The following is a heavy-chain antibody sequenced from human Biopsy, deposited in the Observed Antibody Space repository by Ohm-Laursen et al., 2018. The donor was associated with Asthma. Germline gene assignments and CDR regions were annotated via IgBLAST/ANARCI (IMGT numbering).Heavy chain of an antibody. Sequence: SVKVSCKTSGYTFNSAGITWVRQAPGQVLEWMGWISVYNGNTKVAQKLQDRVTMITDTSTSTAYMELRSLRSEDTAVYFCAKAVDYSHYYGIDVWGQGTTVTVS. CDR1: GYTFNSAG. V-gene: IGHV1-18*01. D-gene: IGHD3-10*01. J-gene: IGHJ6*02. CDR2: ISVYNGNT. CDR3: AKAVDYSHYYGIDV.